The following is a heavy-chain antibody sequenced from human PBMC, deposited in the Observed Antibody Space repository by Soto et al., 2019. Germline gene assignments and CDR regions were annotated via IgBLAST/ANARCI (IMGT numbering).Heavy chain of an antibody. CDR3: ARAGGSTDYYYCIDV. CDR2: IWYDGSNT. J-gene: IGHJ6*02. V-gene: IGHV3-33*01. Sequence: PGGALRLSCVRDGISVSSYGMHWVRQAPGKGLEWVALIWYDGSNTYYADSVKGRFTISRHNSKNTLYLQMSSLRADDTAAYYFARAGGSTDYYYCIDVWGQGTTVT. CDR1: GISVSSYG.